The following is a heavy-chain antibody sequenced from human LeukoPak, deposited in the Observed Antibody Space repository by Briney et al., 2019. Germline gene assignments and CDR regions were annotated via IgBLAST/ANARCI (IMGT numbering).Heavy chain of an antibody. Sequence: ASVKVSCKASGYTFTSYAMHRVRQAPGQRLEWMGWINAGNGNTKYSQKFQGRVTVTRDTSASTAYMELSGLRSEDTAVYYCARGGTRSAGTVVPAAAFDIWGQGTMVTVSS. J-gene: IGHJ3*02. CDR2: INAGNGNT. CDR3: ARGGTRSAGTVVPAAAFDI. CDR1: GYTFTSYA. D-gene: IGHD4-23*01. V-gene: IGHV1-3*01.